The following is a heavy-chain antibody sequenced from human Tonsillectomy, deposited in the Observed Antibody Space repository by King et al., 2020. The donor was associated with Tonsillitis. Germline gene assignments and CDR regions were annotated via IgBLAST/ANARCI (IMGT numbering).Heavy chain of an antibody. Sequence: QLVQSGGGLVKPGGSLRLSCVASRFTFSSYNINWVRQAPGKGLEWVSSISGSGSYIYYADSVKDRFTISRDNAKNSLYLQMSSLRAEDTAVYYCARDVVPTARYYFDYWGQGTLVTVSS. CDR3: ARDVVPTARYYFDY. CDR1: RFTFSSYN. V-gene: IGHV3-21*01. CDR2: ISGSGSYI. J-gene: IGHJ4*02. D-gene: IGHD2-2*01.